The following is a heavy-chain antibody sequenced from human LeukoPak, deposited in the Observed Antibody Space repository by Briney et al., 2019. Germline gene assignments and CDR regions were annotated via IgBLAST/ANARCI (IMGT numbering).Heavy chain of an antibody. CDR2: IYCSGST. D-gene: IGHD6-6*01. V-gene: IGHV4-39*07. CDR3: ARVRSSSSGVEY. Sequence: SETLSLTCTVSGGSISSSSYYWGWIRQPPGKGLEWIGSIYCSGSTYYNPSLKSRVTISVDTSKNQFSLKLSSVTAADTAVYYCARVRSSSSGVEYWGQGTLVTVSS. J-gene: IGHJ4*02. CDR1: GGSISSSSYY.